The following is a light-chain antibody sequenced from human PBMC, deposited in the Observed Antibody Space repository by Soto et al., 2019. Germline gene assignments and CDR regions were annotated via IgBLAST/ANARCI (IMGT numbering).Light chain of an antibody. CDR3: QQYGSSPTT. V-gene: IGKV3-20*01. J-gene: IGKJ1*01. CDR1: QSVSRSY. CDR2: GAS. Sequence: EIVLTQPPGTLSLSPGERATLSSRASQSVSRSYLAWYQQKPGQAPRLLIYGASSSATGIQDRFSGSGPRTDFTLTISRRELEDFAVYYCQQYGSSPTTFGQGTKV.